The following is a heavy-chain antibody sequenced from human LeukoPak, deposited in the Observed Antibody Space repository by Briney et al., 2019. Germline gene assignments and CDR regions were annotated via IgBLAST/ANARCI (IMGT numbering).Heavy chain of an antibody. D-gene: IGHD3-10*01. CDR3: ASSFRSYGAGSYPFDY. J-gene: IGHJ4*02. V-gene: IGHV3-11*03. Sequence: PGGSLRLSCAASGFTYSDYYMSWIRQAPGKGLEWVSYISSSSSYTNYADSVKGRFTISRYNAKHSLYLQMNSLRAEDTAVYYCASSFRSYGAGSYPFDYWGQGTLVTVSS. CDR2: ISSSSSYT. CDR1: GFTYSDYY.